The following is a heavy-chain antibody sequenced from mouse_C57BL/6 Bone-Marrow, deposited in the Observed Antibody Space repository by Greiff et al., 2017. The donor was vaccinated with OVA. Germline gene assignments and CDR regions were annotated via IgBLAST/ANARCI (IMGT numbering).Heavy chain of an antibody. D-gene: IGHD2-5*01. V-gene: IGHV5-4*03. CDR1: GFTFSSYA. CDR3: ARAGYSTLVAY. CDR2: ISDGGSYT. J-gene: IGHJ3*01. Sequence: VMLVESGEGLVKPGGSLKLSCAASGFTFSSYAMSWVRQTPEKRLEWVATISDGGSYTYYPDNVKGRFTISRDNAKNNLYLQMSHLKSEDTAMYYCARAGYSTLVAYWGQGTLVTVSA.